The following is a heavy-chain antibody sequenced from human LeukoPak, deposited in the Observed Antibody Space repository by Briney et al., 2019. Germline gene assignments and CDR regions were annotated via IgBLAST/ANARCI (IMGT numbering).Heavy chain of an antibody. CDR3: ARAAKYYYDSSGYDAFDI. CDR1: GFTFDDYG. CDR2: INWNGGST. V-gene: IGHV3-20*04. D-gene: IGHD3-22*01. J-gene: IGHJ3*02. Sequence: GGSLRPSCAASGFTFDDYGMSWVRQAPGKGLEWVSGINWNGGSTGYADSVKGRFTISRDNAKNSLYLQMNSLRAEDTALYYCARAAKYYYDSSGYDAFDIWGQGTMVTVSS.